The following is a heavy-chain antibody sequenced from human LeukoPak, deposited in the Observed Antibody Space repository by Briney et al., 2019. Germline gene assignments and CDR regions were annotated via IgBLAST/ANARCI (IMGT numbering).Heavy chain of an antibody. CDR3: ARGLAVVVPAAIHWFDP. V-gene: IGHV1-8*03. CDR1: GYTFTSYD. Sequence: ASVKVSCKASGYTFTSYDINWVRQATGQGLEWMGWMNPNSGNTGYAQKFQGRVAITRNTSISTAYMEPGSLRSEDTAVYYCARGLAVVVPAAIHWFDPWGQGTLVTVSS. J-gene: IGHJ5*02. D-gene: IGHD2-2*01. CDR2: MNPNSGNT.